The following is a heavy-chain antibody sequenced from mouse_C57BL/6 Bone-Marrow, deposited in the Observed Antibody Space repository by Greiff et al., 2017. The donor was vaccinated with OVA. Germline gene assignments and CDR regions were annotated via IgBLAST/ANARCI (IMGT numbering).Heavy chain of an antibody. Sequence: EVKLVESGGDLVKPGGSLKLSCAASGFTFSSYGMSWVRQTPDKRLEWVATISSGGSYTYYPDSVKGRFTISRDNAKNTLYLQMSSLRSEDTAMYYCARHSPDPEGFDYWCQGTTLTVSS. V-gene: IGHV5-6*02. CDR3: ARHSPDPEGFDY. CDR1: GFTFSSYG. CDR2: ISSGGSYT. J-gene: IGHJ2*01.